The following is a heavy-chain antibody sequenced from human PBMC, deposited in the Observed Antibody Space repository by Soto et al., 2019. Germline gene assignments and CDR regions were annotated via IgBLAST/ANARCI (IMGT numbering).Heavy chain of an antibody. CDR1: GFTFSNYW. J-gene: IGHJ4*02. D-gene: IGHD3-22*01. V-gene: IGHV3-7*03. CDR2: IKQDGSEK. CDR3: AKDGPDDSSGYFSFEY. Sequence: GGSLRLSCAASGFTFSNYWMNWVRQAPGKGLEWVANIKQDGSEKNYVDSVKGRFTISRDNAKNSLYLQMNSLSAEDTAVFYCAKDGPDDSSGYFSFEYWGQGTLVTVSS.